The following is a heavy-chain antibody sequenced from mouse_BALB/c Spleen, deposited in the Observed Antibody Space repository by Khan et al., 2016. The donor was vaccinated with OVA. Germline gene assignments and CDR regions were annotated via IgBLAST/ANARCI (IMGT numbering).Heavy chain of an antibody. CDR2: IYPGNSDT. CDR1: GYSFTSYW. D-gene: IGHD1-2*01. V-gene: IGHV1-5*01. J-gene: IGHJ2*01. CDR3: TRITTATLYYFDY. Sequence: VQLKQSGTVLARPGASVKMSCKASGYSFTSYWMHWVKQRPGQGLEWIGAIYPGNSDTSYNQKFKGKAKLTAVTSASTAYMELSSLTNEDSAVDYCTRITTATLYYFDYWGQGTTLTVSS.